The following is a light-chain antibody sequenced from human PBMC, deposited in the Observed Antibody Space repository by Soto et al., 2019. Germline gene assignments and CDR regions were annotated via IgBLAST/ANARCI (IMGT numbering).Light chain of an antibody. Sequence: ESLLTQSPGTLSLSPGERATLSCRASQSVSSSYLAWYQQKPGQAPRLLIYGASSRATGIPDRFSGRGSGTDFTLTISRLAPEDFAVYYCQQYGSSPPYTFGQGTQLEIK. CDR2: GAS. CDR3: QQYGSSPPYT. J-gene: IGKJ2*01. V-gene: IGKV3-20*01. CDR1: QSVSSSY.